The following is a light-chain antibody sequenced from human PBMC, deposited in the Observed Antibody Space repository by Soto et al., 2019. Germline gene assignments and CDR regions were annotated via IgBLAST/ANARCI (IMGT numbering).Light chain of an antibody. CDR1: KIGSKI. CDR3: QVWASTDAFLV. CDR2: DAT. V-gene: IGLV3-21*02. J-gene: IGLJ1*01. Sequence: YELTQPPSVSVAPGQTAKITCGGDKIGSKIVHWYKQRPGQAPVAVVFDATDRPSGIPDRISASRSGDTATLTISRVDAGDESDYDCQVWASTDAFLVFGAGTKVTVL.